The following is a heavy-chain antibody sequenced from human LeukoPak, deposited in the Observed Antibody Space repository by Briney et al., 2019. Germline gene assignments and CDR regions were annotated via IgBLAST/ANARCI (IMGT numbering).Heavy chain of an antibody. CDR3: ARDAPRRIWYYYDSSGYAQSYFDY. CDR2: IYRSGST. J-gene: IGHJ4*02. D-gene: IGHD3-22*01. CDR1: GYSISSGYY. V-gene: IGHV4-38-2*02. Sequence: TPSETLSLTCTVSGYSISSGYYWVWIRQTPGKGLEWIGSIYRSGSTYYNPSLKSRVTISVDTSKNQFSLKLSSVTAADTAVYYCARDAPRRIWYYYDSSGYAQSYFDYWGQGTLVTVSS.